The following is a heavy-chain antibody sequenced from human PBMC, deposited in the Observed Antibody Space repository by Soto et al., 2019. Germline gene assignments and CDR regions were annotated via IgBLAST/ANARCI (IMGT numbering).Heavy chain of an antibody. J-gene: IGHJ5*02. CDR3: AHRGYGDYPRDNWFDP. V-gene: IGHV2-5*01. D-gene: IGHD4-17*01. CDR1: GFSLSTGGLG. Sequence: QITLKESGPTLVKPTQTLTLTCTFSGFSLSTGGLGVVWIRQPPGKALEWLALIYWNDDKRYNPSLKSRLTISKDTSKNQVVLTMTNMDPVDTATYYCAHRGYGDYPRDNWFDPWGQGTLVTVSS. CDR2: IYWNDDK.